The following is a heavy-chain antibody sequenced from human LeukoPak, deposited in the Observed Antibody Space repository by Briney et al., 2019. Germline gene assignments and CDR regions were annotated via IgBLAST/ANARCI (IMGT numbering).Heavy chain of an antibody. Sequence: GASVKVSCKTSGYTFSGYHLHWVRQAPGQGLEWMGWIDPDSGATNYAQKFQGRVTMTRDTSISTAYMELSSLRTDDTAVYYCSRVAMYYFNSGDYRSLYHYMDVWGEGTTVTVSS. CDR3: SRVAMYYFNSGDYRSLYHYMDV. D-gene: IGHD3-22*01. CDR1: GYTFSGYH. CDR2: IDPDSGAT. J-gene: IGHJ6*03. V-gene: IGHV1-2*02.